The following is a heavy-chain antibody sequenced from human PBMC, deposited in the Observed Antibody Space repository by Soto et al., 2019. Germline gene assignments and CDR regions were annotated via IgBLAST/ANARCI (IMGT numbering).Heavy chain of an antibody. J-gene: IGHJ4*02. CDR2: IYPGDSDT. V-gene: IGHV5-51*01. CDR3: ATQTKNYCGSSGVSTHFDY. Sequence: PRGSLKISCKGSGYSFTSYWIGWVRQMPGKGLEWMGIIYPGDSDTRYSPSFQGQVTISADKSISTAYLQWSSLKASDTAMYYCATQTKNYCGSSGVSTHFDYWGQGTLVTVSS. D-gene: IGHD3-22*01. CDR1: GYSFTSYW.